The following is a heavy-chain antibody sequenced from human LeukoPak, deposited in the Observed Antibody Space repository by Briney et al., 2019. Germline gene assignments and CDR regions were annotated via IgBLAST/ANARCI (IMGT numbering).Heavy chain of an antibody. CDR3: ARDGYNYPTSAFDI. D-gene: IGHD5-24*01. CDR2: INTNTGNP. V-gene: IGHV7-4-1*02. Sequence: ASVKVSCKASGYTFTSYAMNWVRQAPGQGLEWMGWINTNTGNPTYAQGFTGRFVFSLDTSVSTAYLQISSLKAEDTAVYYCARDGYNYPTSAFDIWGQGTMVTVSS. CDR1: GYTFTSYA. J-gene: IGHJ3*02.